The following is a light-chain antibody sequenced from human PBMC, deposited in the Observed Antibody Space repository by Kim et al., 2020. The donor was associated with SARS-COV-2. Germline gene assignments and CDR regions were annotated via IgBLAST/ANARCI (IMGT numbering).Light chain of an antibody. CDR1: QSVSRSY. CDR2: GAS. CDR3: QQYGSSPYT. Sequence: EIVLTQSPGTLSLSPGERGTLSCRASQSVSRSYLAWYQQKPGQAPRLLIYGASSRATGIPDRFSGSGSGTDFTLTISRLEPEDFAVYYRQQYGSSPYTFGQGTKVDIK. J-gene: IGKJ2*01. V-gene: IGKV3-20*01.